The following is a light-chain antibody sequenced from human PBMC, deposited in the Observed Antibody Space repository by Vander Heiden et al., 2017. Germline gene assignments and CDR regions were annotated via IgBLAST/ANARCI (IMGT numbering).Light chain of an antibody. CDR1: QTIKTY. CDR2: GAS. J-gene: IGKJ4*01. CDR3: QQSYTAPLT. Sequence: DIQMTQSPSSLSSFVGDRVTITCRARQTIKTYLNWYQQIPGKAPKLLVYGASSLHSGVPSRFSGSGSGTDFTLTISSLQPEDFATYYCQQSYTAPLTFGGGTRVEI. V-gene: IGKV1-39*01.